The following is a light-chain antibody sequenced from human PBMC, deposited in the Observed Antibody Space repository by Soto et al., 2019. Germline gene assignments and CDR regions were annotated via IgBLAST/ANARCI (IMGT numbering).Light chain of an antibody. Sequence: DIQMTQSPSTLSASIGDTVTITCRPSQSISSWLAWYQQKPGEAPKFLIHKVSTLVSGVPSRFSGGGSGTEFTLTISSLQPDDFATYFCQEYYTYPWTFGQGTKVDIK. CDR2: KVS. V-gene: IGKV1-5*03. CDR3: QEYYTYPWT. CDR1: QSISSW. J-gene: IGKJ1*01.